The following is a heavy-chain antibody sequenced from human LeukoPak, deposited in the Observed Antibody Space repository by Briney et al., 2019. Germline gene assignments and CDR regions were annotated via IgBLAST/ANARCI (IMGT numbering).Heavy chain of an antibody. CDR2: IYPDNSDT. Sequence: GESLKISCKGSGFSFTTYWIGWVRQMPGKGLEWMGIIYPDNSDTRYSPSFQGQVTISADKSISTAYLQWSSLKASDTAIYYCVRHGSGSYFIDYWGQGTLVTVSS. CDR3: VRHGSGSYFIDY. J-gene: IGHJ4*02. D-gene: IGHD3-10*01. V-gene: IGHV5-51*01. CDR1: GFSFTTYW.